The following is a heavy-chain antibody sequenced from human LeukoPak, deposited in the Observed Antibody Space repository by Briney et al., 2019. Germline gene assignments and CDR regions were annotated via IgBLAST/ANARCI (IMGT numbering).Heavy chain of an antibody. J-gene: IGHJ4*02. D-gene: IGHD6-19*01. V-gene: IGHV4-59*11. CDR2: VAFDGRT. CDR1: GVPIGKHY. CDR3: ARLPDISGWPFDC. Sequence: SETLSLTCTVSGVPIGKHYWTWIRRPPGKGLEWIGYVAFDGRTVYNPSLRSRLTISVDPSMGQFSLSLTSVTAADTAVYYCARLPDISGWPFDCWGQGTLVTVSS.